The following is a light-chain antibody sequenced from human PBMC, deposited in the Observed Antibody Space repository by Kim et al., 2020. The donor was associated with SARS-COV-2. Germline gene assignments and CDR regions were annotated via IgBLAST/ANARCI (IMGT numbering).Light chain of an antibody. Sequence: SESPGQTASITCSGDKLWDKYACWYQQKPGQSPVLVIYQDSKRPSGIPERFSGSNSGNTTTLTISGTQAMDEADYYGQAWDSSTVVFGGGTQLTVL. CDR1: KLWDKY. V-gene: IGLV3-1*01. CDR3: QAWDSSTVV. CDR2: QDS. J-gene: IGLJ2*01.